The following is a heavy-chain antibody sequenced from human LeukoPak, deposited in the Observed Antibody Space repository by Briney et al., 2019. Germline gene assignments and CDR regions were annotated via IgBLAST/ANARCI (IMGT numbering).Heavy chain of an antibody. CDR2: ISWNSGSI. V-gene: IGHV3-9*01. CDR3: AGHYYGSGSYYFDY. D-gene: IGHD3-10*01. J-gene: IGHJ4*02. Sequence: GGSLRLSCAASGFTFDDYAMRWVRQAPGKGLEWFSGISWNSGSIGYADSVKGRFTISRDNAKNSLYLQMNSLRAEDTAVYYCAGHYYGSGSYYFDYWGQGTLVTVSS. CDR1: GFTFDDYA.